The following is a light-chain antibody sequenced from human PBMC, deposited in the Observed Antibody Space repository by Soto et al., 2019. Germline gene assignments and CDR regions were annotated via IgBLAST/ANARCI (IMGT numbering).Light chain of an antibody. CDR2: ENN. CDR1: SSNIGAGYE. V-gene: IGLV1-40*01. CDR3: QSYDSSLSGYV. J-gene: IGLJ1*01. Sequence: QSVLTQPPSVSAAPGQRVTISCTGSSSNIGAGYEAHWYQQVPGTAPKLLIYENNNRRSGVPDRFSGSKSATSASLAITGLQAEDEAEYYCQSYDSSLSGYVFGTGTKVTVL.